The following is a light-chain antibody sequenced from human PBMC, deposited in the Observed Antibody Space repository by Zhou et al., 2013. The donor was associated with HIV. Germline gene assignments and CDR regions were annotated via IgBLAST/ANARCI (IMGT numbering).Light chain of an antibody. V-gene: IGKV1-39*01. CDR2: AAS. CDR3: QQANSFPLT. J-gene: IGKJ4*01. Sequence: DIQMTQSPSSLSASVGDRVTITCRASQSISNYLNWYQQKPGKAPKLLIYAASSLESGAPSRFRGSGSGTDFTLTISSLQPEDFATYYCQQANSFPLTFGGGTKVEIK. CDR1: QSISNY.